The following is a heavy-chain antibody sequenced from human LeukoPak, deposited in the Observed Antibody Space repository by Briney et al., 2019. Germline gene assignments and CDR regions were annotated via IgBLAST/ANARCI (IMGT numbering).Heavy chain of an antibody. D-gene: IGHD1-26*01. J-gene: IGHJ4*02. CDR1: GFTFSSYS. CDR2: ISSSSSYI. CDR3: ARGNGALRDSGTSD. V-gene: IGHV3-21*01. Sequence: PGGSLRLSCAAPGFTFSSYSMNWVRQAPGKGLEWVSSISSSSSYIYYADSVKGRFTISIDNAKNSLYLQMNSLRAEDTAVYYCARGNGALRDSGTSDWGQGTLVTVSS.